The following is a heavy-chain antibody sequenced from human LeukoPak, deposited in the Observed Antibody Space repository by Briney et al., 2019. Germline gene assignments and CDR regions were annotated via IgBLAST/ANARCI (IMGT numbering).Heavy chain of an antibody. V-gene: IGHV3-23*01. D-gene: IGHD6-13*01. CDR1: RFTFSSYA. Sequence: AGGSLRLSCAASRFTFSSYAMSWVRQAPGKGLEWVSAISGSGGSTYYADSVKGRFTISRDNSKNTLYLQMNSLRAEDTAVYYCAKGIYSSSWYKAFDIWGQGTMVTVSS. CDR2: ISGSGGST. J-gene: IGHJ3*02. CDR3: AKGIYSSSWYKAFDI.